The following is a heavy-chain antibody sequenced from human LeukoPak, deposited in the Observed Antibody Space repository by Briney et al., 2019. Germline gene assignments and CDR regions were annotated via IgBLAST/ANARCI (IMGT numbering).Heavy chain of an antibody. CDR3: VRGVGATYFDY. V-gene: IGHV4-59*12. CDR1: GGSISSYY. J-gene: IGHJ4*02. Sequence: PSETLSLTCTVSGGSISSYYWSWIRQPPGKGLEWIGYIYYSGSTNYNPSLKSRVTISVDTSKNQFSLKLSSVTAADTAVYYCVRGVGATYFDYWGQGTLVTVSS. D-gene: IGHD1-26*01. CDR2: IYYSGST.